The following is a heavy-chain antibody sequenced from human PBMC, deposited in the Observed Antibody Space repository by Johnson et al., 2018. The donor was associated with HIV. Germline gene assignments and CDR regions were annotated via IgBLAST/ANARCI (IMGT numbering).Heavy chain of an antibody. CDR3: ARGFLVGLPFDI. Sequence: QVQLVESGGGVVQPGRSLRLSCAASGFTFSSYAMHWVRQAPGKGLEWVAFIRYDGSNKYYADSVTGRFTISRENAKNSLHLQMNSLRAGDTAVYFCARGFLVGLPFDIWGQGTMVTVSS. CDR2: IRYDGSNK. V-gene: IGHV3-33*08. D-gene: IGHD1-26*01. CDR1: GFTFSSYA. J-gene: IGHJ3*02.